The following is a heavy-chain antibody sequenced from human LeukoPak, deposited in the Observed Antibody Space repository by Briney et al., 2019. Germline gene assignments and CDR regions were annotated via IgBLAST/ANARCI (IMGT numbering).Heavy chain of an antibody. CDR2: ISAYNGNT. J-gene: IGHJ5*02. CDR3: ARTVTVVTPAYNWFGP. D-gene: IGHD4-23*01. CDR1: GYTFTSYG. V-gene: IGHV1-18*01. Sequence: ASVKVSCKASGYTFTSYGISWVRQAPGQGLEWMGWISAYNGNTNYAQKLQGRVTMTTDTSTSTAYMELRSLRSDDTAVYYCARTVTVVTPAYNWFGPWGQGTLVTVSS.